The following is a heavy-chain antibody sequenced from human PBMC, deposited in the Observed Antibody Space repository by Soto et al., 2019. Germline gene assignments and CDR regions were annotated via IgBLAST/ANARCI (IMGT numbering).Heavy chain of an antibody. CDR1: GGTFSSYA. D-gene: IGHD2-2*01. V-gene: IGHV1-69*06. CDR3: ETARYQLLVSHFDY. CDR2: IIPIYGTT. Sequence: ASVKVSCKASGGTFSSYAISWVRQAPGQGLEWMGGIIPIYGTTNYAQKFQGRVTMTEDTSTDTAYMELSSLRSEDTAVYYCETARYQLLVSHFDYWGQGTLVTVSS. J-gene: IGHJ4*02.